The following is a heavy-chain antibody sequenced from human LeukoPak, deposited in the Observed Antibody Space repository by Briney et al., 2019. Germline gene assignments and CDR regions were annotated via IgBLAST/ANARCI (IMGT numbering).Heavy chain of an antibody. Sequence: GGSLRLSCAASGFTFSSYSMNWVRQAPGKGLEWVSYISSSSTTIYYADSVKGRFTISRDNAKNSLYLQMNSLRAEDTAVYYCARDGGYCSSTNCYLGVWGQGTMVTVSS. CDR1: GFTFSSYS. CDR2: ISSSSTTI. J-gene: IGHJ3*01. CDR3: ARDGGYCSSTNCYLGV. D-gene: IGHD2-2*01. V-gene: IGHV3-48*01.